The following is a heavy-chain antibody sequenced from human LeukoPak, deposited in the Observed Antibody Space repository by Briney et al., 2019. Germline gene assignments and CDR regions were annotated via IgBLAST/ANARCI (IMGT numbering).Heavy chain of an antibody. Sequence: PGGSLSLSCAASGFTFSSYEMNWVRQAPGKGLEWVSYISSSGSTIYYADSVKGRFTISRDNAKNSLYLQMNSLRAEDSAVYYCARDQAGRHSDYWGQGTLVTVSS. CDR3: ARDQAGRHSDY. D-gene: IGHD6-13*01. J-gene: IGHJ4*02. CDR2: ISSSGSTI. CDR1: GFTFSSYE. V-gene: IGHV3-48*03.